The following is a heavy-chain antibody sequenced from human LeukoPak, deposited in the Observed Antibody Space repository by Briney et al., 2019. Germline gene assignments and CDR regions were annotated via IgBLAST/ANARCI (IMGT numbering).Heavy chain of an antibody. J-gene: IGHJ4*02. CDR3: ARDSIVGATQDY. Sequence: SETLSLTCTVSGGSINSRGYYWGWIRQPPGKGLEWIGSIYYSGSTYYNPSLKSRVTISVDTSKNQFSLKLSSVTAADTAVYYCARDSIVGATQDYWGQGTLVTVSS. V-gene: IGHV4-39*07. CDR1: GGSINSRGYY. CDR2: IYYSGST. D-gene: IGHD1-26*01.